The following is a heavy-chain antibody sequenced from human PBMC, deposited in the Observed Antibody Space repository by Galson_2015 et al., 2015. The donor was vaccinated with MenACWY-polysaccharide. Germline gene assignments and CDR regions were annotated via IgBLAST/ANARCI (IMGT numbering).Heavy chain of an antibody. Sequence: SLRLSCAASGSRFSNSGMHWVRQAPGKGLEWVAVIQYDGSNKVYADSVKGRFTISRDNSKNTVFPEMNTLGVEDTAVYYCAREGSRIVFHAFDIWGQGTMVTVSS. J-gene: IGHJ3*02. CDR3: AREGSRIVFHAFDI. V-gene: IGHV3-33*01. D-gene: IGHD2-2*01. CDR2: IQYDGSNK. CDR1: GSRFSNSG.